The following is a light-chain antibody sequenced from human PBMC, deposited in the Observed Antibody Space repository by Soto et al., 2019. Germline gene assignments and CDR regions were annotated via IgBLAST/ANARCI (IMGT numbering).Light chain of an antibody. CDR1: SSNIGSDY. V-gene: IGLV1-47*02. CDR2: TND. CDR3: AAWDARLSAWV. J-gene: IGLJ3*02. Sequence: QSVLTQPPSAYGTPGQRVTISCSGSSSNIGSDYVYWYQQLPGTAPKLLIYTNDQRPSGVPDRFSGSKSGTSASLAISGLRSEDEADYWCAAWDARLSAWVFGGGTKLTVL.